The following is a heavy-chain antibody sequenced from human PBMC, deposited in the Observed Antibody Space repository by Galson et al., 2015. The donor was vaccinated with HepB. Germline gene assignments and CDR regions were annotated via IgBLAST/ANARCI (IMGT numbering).Heavy chain of an antibody. D-gene: IGHD2-2*01. J-gene: IGHJ6*03. CDR2: IYYSGST. V-gene: IGHV4-39*01. CDR3: ARQDVVIIPAAIGYYMDV. Sequence: ETLSLTCTVSGCPISSSSYYWGWIRQPPGKGLEWIGSIYYSGSTYYNSSLKSRVTISVDTSKNQFSLKLSSVTAADTAVYYCARQDVVIIPAAIGYYMDVWGKGTTVTVSS. CDR1: GCPISSSSYY.